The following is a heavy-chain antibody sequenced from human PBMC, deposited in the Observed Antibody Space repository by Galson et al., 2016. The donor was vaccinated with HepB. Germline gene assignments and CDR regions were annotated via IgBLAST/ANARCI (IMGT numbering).Heavy chain of an antibody. J-gene: IGHJ4*02. V-gene: IGHV3-20*04. CDR3: AKGTTLQVHFGYFDH. Sequence: SLRLSCAASGFTFSSYWMSWVRQAPGKGLEWVSGINWNGGSTGYADSVKGRFTISRDNSKNTLYLQMNSLRVDDTAVYYCAKGTTLQVHFGYFDHWGQGTLVTVSS. D-gene: IGHD1/OR15-1a*01. CDR1: GFTFSSYW. CDR2: INWNGGST.